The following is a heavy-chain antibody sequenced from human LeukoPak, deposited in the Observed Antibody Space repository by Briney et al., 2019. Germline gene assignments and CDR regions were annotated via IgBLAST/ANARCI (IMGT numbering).Heavy chain of an antibody. CDR3: ARDHNYAFDI. V-gene: IGHV3-48*01. J-gene: IGHJ3*02. CDR1: GFTFSSYS. CDR2: TWGSSTSI. D-gene: IGHD5-24*01. Sequence: GGSLRLSCAASGFTFSSYSMNWVRQAPGRGLEWISYTWGSSTSIYYADSVRGRFTISRDDAKNLLYLQMNSLRAEDTALYYCARDHNYAFDIWGQGTMVTVSS.